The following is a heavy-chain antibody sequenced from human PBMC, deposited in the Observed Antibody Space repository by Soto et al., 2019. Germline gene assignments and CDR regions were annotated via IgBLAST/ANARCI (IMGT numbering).Heavy chain of an antibody. D-gene: IGHD1-1*01. Sequence: QVQLQESGQGLVKPSQTLSLTCTVSGGSIRNDNFYWRSLRQRPGKVLEWIGYISYRGYTYYHPYLKSRVIISVDPSKNQCSLSLNSVTSAETAVYYCARDLKGTVTGLGAFGMWCRGTLVTSYS. V-gene: IGHV4-31*03. CDR3: ARDLKGTVTGLGAFGM. J-gene: IGHJ3*02. CDR1: GGSIRNDNFY. CDR2: ISYRGYT.